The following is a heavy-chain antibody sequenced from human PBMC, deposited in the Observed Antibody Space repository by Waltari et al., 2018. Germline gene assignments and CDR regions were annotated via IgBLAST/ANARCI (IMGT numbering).Heavy chain of an antibody. CDR3: ARDLSYAFDI. V-gene: IGHV3-43D*04. CDR2: ISWDGGST. CDR1: GFTFDDYA. J-gene: IGHJ3*02. Sequence: EVQLVESGGVVVQPGGSLRLSCAASGFTFDDYAMHWVRQAPGKGLEWVSLISWDGGSTYYADSVKGRFTISRDNSKNSLYLQMNSLRAEDTAVYYCARDLSYAFDIWGQGTMVTVSS. D-gene: IGHD3-10*01.